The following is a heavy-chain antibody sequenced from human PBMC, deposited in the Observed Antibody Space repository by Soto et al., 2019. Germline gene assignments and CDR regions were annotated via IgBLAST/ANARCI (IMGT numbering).Heavy chain of an antibody. CDR3: ARDFYPQESSGWYGY. Sequence: QVQLVQSGAEVKKPGASVKVSCKASGYTFTGYYMHWVRQAPGQGLEWMGWINPNSGGTNYAQKFQGWVTMTRDTSISTAYMELSRLRSDDTAVYYCARDFYPQESSGWYGYWGQGTLVTVSS. V-gene: IGHV1-2*04. D-gene: IGHD6-19*01. CDR2: INPNSGGT. CDR1: GYTFTGYY. J-gene: IGHJ4*02.